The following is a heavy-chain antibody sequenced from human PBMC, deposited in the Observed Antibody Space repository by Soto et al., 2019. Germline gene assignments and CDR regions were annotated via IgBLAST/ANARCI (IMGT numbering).Heavy chain of an antibody. CDR1: GYSFSASW. D-gene: IGHD3-3*01. CDR3: ATRAEYYDFWSGYYGA. V-gene: IGHV5-51*01. Sequence: PGESLKISCKGSGYSFSASWIGWVRQMSGKGLEWMGTIYPSDSDTRYSPSFQGQVIISADKSTSTAYLQRRSLKASDTAMYYCATRAEYYDFWSGYYGAWGQGTLVTVSS. J-gene: IGHJ5*02. CDR2: IYPSDSDT.